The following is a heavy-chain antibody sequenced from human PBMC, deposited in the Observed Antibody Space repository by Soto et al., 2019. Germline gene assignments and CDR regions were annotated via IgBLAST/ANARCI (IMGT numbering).Heavy chain of an antibody. CDR3: ARVHSGYCNGYTCYLYYSDF. CDR2: VFYSGTT. D-gene: IGHD2-15*01. V-gene: IGHV4-61*01. Sequence: SARLCLTWTVSGGSVSSGTYYWSWLRQPPGEGLEWIGYVFYSGTTNHNPALKSRVTMSVDTSKNQFSLSLSSVTAADTAVYYCARVHSGYCNGYTCYLYYSDFWGQGTLVTVSS. J-gene: IGHJ4*02. CDR1: GGSVSSGTYY.